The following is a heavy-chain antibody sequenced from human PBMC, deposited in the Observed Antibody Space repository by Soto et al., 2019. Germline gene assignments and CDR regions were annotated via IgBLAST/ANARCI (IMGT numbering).Heavy chain of an antibody. Sequence: EVQVLESGGGLVQPGGSLRLSCAASGFIFSNYAMMWVRQAPGKGLEWVSAMTADGGDARYADSVRGRLTISRDNSKSNLYLQMNSLRAEDTAVYYCAKDPNGDYIGAFDFWGQGILVTVSS. V-gene: IGHV3-23*01. J-gene: IGHJ3*01. CDR3: AKDPNGDYIGAFDF. CDR1: GFIFSNYA. CDR2: MTADGGDA. D-gene: IGHD4-17*01.